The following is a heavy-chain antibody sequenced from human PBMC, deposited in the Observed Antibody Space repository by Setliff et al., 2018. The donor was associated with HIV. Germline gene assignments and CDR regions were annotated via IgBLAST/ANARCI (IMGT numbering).Heavy chain of an antibody. CDR2: SRNKANSYTT. Sequence: PGGSLRLSCAASGFTFSDHYMDWVRQAPGKGLEWVGRSRNKANSYTTEYAASVKDRFTISRDDSNNSLYLQMNSLKTDDTAVYYCARGRLLWSGSYYYYYMDVWGKGTTVTVSS. J-gene: IGHJ6*03. CDR3: ARGRLLWSGSYYYYYMDV. D-gene: IGHD3-10*01. V-gene: IGHV3-72*01. CDR1: GFTFSDHY.